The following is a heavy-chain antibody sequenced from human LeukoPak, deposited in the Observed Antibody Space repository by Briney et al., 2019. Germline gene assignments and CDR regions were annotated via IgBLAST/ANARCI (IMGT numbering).Heavy chain of an antibody. D-gene: IGHD2-15*01. J-gene: IGHJ3*02. Sequence: GGSLSLSCAASGFTFSSYSMNWVRQAPGKGLEWVSSISSSSSYIYYADSVKGRFTISRDNAKNSLYLQMNSLRAEDTAVYYCARDYQYCSGGSCYAEGAFDIWGQGTMVTVSS. CDR3: ARDYQYCSGGSCYAEGAFDI. V-gene: IGHV3-21*01. CDR1: GFTFSSYS. CDR2: ISSSSSYI.